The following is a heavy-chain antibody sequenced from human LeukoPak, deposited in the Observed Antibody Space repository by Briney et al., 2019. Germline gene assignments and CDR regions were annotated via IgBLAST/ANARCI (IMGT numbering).Heavy chain of an antibody. D-gene: IGHD2-15*01. V-gene: IGHV4-59*12. CDR3: ARDRGSPLNYFDY. Sequence: PSETLSLTCTVSGGSISSYYWSWIRQPPGKGLEWIGYIYYSGSTNYNPSLKSRVTISVDTSKNQFSLKLSSVTAADTAVYYCARDRGSPLNYFDYWGQGTLVTVSS. CDR1: GGSISSYY. CDR2: IYYSGST. J-gene: IGHJ4*02.